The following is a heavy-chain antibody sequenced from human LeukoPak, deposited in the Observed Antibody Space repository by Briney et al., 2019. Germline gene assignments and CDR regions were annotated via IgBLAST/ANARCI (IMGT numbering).Heavy chain of an antibody. D-gene: IGHD2-21*02. Sequence: GGSLRLSCAASGFPVNKYEMHWVRQAPGKDLEWVSYIDAGATSTNYADSVWGRFTLSRDNAQNSVHLQMNSLRDEDTAVYYCVRGRLLRSTKYFDYWGQGALVTVSS. CDR3: VRGRLLRSTKYFDY. V-gene: IGHV3-48*03. J-gene: IGHJ4*02. CDR2: IDAGATST. CDR1: GFPVNKYE.